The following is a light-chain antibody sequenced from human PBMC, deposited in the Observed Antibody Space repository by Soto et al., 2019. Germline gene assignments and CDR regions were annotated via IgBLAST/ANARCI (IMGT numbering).Light chain of an antibody. CDR3: QQRENGLT. V-gene: IGKV3-11*01. CDR1: QSVDRY. J-gene: IGKJ4*01. Sequence: EVVLTQSPATLSLSPGERATLSCRASQSVDRYLAWYQQKPGQAPRLLIFDAFNRPTGIPGRFSGSGSGTDFTLSISSLEPEDFAVYCCQQRENGLTFGGGTKV. CDR2: DAF.